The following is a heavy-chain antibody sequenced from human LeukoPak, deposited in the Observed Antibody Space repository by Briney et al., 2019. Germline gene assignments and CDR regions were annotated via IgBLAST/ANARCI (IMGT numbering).Heavy chain of an antibody. V-gene: IGHV3-21*01. CDR1: GFTFSSYS. CDR2: ISSSSSDI. CDR3: ARLWFGELSRTDAFDI. D-gene: IGHD3-10*01. Sequence: GGSLRLSCAASGFTFSSYSMNWVRQAPGKGLERVSSISSSSSDIYYADSVKGGFTISRDNAKNSLYLQMKRLRAEDTAVYYCARLWFGELSRTDAFDIWGQGTMVTVSS. J-gene: IGHJ3*02.